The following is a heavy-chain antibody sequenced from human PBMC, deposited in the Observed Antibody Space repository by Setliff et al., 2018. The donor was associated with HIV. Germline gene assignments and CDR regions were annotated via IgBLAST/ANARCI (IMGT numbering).Heavy chain of an antibody. CDR2: ISHSGIS. CDR1: GGSFSDNY. Sequence: SETLSLTCAVYGGSFSDNYWSWIRQPPGKGLEWIGEISHSGISNFNPSLKSRVTILLDTSKKQFSLKLNSVTAADTAVYFCARRERYCSGTTCYRYFQHWGQGTLVTVSS. D-gene: IGHD2-2*01. J-gene: IGHJ1*01. V-gene: IGHV4-34*01. CDR3: ARRERYCSGTTCYRYFQH.